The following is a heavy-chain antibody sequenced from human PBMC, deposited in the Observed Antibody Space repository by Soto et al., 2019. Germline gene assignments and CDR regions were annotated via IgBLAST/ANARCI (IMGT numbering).Heavy chain of an antibody. CDR3: ARDSVQVGSVSDAFDI. J-gene: IGHJ3*02. CDR2: IKQDGSEK. CDR1: GFTFSSYW. D-gene: IGHD1-26*01. Sequence: GGSLRLSCAASGFTFSSYWMSWVRQAPGKGLEWVANIKQDGSEKYYVDSVKGRFTISRDNAKNSLYLQMNSLRAEDTAVYYCARDSVQVGSVSDAFDIWGQGTMVTVSS. V-gene: IGHV3-7*03.